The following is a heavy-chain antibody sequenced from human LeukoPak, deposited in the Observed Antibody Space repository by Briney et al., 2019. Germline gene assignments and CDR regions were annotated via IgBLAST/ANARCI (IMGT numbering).Heavy chain of an antibody. CDR3: ARARGGWLQLPDY. V-gene: IGHV3-30-3*01. CDR2: ISYDGSNK. J-gene: IGHJ4*02. D-gene: IGHD5-24*01. Sequence: GGSLRLSCAVSGFTFSTYSMHWVRQAPGKGLEWVAVISYDGSNKYYADSVKGRFTISRDNSKNTLYLQMNSLRAEDTAVYYCARARGGWLQLPDYWGQGTLVTVSS. CDR1: GFTFSTYS.